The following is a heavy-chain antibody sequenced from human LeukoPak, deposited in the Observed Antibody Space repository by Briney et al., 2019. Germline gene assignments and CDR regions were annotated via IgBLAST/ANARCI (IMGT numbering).Heavy chain of an antibody. D-gene: IGHD1-26*01. J-gene: IGHJ4*02. Sequence: GGSLRLSCAASGFTFSTYAMSWVRQAPGKGLEWVSAISGSGGSPYYAVSVKGRSTISGANSKNTLYLQMNSLRADDTAVYFCAKDRYSGSPYYFDYWGQGTLVTVSS. CDR3: AKDRYSGSPYYFDY. V-gene: IGHV3-23*01. CDR1: GFTFSTYA. CDR2: ISGSGGSP.